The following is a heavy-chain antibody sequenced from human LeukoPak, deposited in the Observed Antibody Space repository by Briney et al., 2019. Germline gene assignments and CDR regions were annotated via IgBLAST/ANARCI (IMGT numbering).Heavy chain of an antibody. J-gene: IGHJ4*02. D-gene: IGHD4-11*01. V-gene: IGHV1-46*01. CDR2: INPSGGST. Sequence: GASVKVSCKASGYTFTGYYMHWVRQAPGQGLEWMGWINPSGGSTSYAQKFQGRVTMTRDMSTSTVYMELSSLRSEDTAVYYCAREDNYSNYPGTGKDYWGQGTLVTVSS. CDR1: GYTFTGYY. CDR3: AREDNYSNYPGTGKDY.